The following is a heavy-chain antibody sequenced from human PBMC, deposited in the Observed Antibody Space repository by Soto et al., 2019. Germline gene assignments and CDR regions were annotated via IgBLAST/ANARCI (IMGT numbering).Heavy chain of an antibody. CDR2: IYPGDSDT. D-gene: IGHD2-2*01. CDR3: ATGYCSSTSCPWDYYGMDV. Sequence: GESLKISCKGSGYSFTSYWIGWVRQMPGKGLEWMGIIYPGDSDTRYSPSFQGQVTISADKSISTAYLQWSSLKASDTAMYYCATGYCSSTSCPWDYYGMDVWGQGTRVTVSS. CDR1: GYSFTSYW. J-gene: IGHJ6*02. V-gene: IGHV5-51*01.